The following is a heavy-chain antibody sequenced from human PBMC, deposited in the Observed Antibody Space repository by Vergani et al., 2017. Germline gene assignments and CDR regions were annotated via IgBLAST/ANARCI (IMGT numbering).Heavy chain of an antibody. V-gene: IGHV6-1*01. D-gene: IGHD6-19*01. CDR1: GDSVSSNSAA. CDR2: TYYRSKWYN. J-gene: IGHJ4*02. CDR3: ARDLTEEGDIAVGGTFDY. Sequence: QVQLQQSGPGLVKPSQTLSLTCAISGDSVSSNSAAWNWIRQSPSRGLEWLGRTYYRSKWYNDYAVSVKSRITINPDTSKNQFSLQLNSVTPEDTAVYYWARDLTEEGDIAVGGTFDYWGQGTLVTVSS.